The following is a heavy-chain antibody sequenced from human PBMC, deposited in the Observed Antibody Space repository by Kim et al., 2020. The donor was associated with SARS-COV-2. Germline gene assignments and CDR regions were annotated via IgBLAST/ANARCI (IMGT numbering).Heavy chain of an antibody. CDR3: ARDHFTVATSPGAFDI. CDR1: GYTFTGYY. V-gene: IGHV1-2*02. Sequence: ASVKVSCKASGYTFTGYYMHWVRQAPGQGLEWMGWINPNSGGTNYAQKFQGRVTMTRDTSISTAYMELSRLRSDDTAVYYCARDHFTVATSPGAFDIWGQGTMVTVSS. J-gene: IGHJ3*02. CDR2: INPNSGGT. D-gene: IGHD4-17*01.